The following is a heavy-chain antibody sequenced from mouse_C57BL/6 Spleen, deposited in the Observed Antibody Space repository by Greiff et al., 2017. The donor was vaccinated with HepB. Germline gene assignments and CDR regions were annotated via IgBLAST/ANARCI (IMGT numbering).Heavy chain of an antibody. D-gene: IGHD3-2*02. V-gene: IGHV1-64*01. CDR2: IHPNSGST. J-gene: IGHJ3*01. CDR3: AIDSSGYGFAY. CDR1: GYTFTSYW. Sequence: QVQLQQPGAELVKPGASVKLSCKASGYTFTSYWMHWVKQRPGQGLEWIGMIHPNSGSTNYNEKFKSKATLTVDKSSSTAYMQLSSLTSEDSAVYYWAIDSSGYGFAYWGQGTLVTVSA.